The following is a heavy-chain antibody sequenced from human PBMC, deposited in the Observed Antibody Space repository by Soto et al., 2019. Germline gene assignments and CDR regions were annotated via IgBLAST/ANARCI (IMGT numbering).Heavy chain of an antibody. J-gene: IGHJ4*02. D-gene: IGHD2-15*01. V-gene: IGHV3-74*01. CDR2: IDTEGIGT. CDR3: VRLGGSSEIDF. Sequence: EVELVESGGGLVQPGGSLGLSCAASGFTFSSLWMHWVRQVPGKGLVWVARIDTEGIGTSYADSVKGRFTISRDNAKNTLYLQMNSLTVEDTAVYYCVRLGGSSEIDFWGQGTLVTVSS. CDR1: GFTFSSLW.